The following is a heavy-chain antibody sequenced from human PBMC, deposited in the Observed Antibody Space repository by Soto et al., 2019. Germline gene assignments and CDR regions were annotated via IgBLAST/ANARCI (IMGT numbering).Heavy chain of an antibody. V-gene: IGHV3-9*01. Sequence: EVQLVESGGGLVQPGRSLRLSCAASGSTFDDYAMHWVRQAPRKGLGWVSGISWNSGSIGSADSVKGRFTISRDNAKNSLYLQMNTLRAEDTALYYCATGGYSSSWYPFEYGGQGTLVTVSS. J-gene: IGHJ4*02. CDR2: ISWNSGSI. CDR1: GSTFDDYA. D-gene: IGHD6-13*01. CDR3: ATGGYSSSWYPFEY.